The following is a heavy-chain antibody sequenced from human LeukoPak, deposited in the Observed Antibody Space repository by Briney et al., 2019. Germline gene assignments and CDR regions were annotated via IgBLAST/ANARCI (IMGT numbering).Heavy chain of an antibody. CDR1: GFTFSSYD. D-gene: IGHD4-17*01. Sequence: GGSLRLSCAASGFTFSSYDMHWVRQTTGKSLEWVSTISTAGDTKYPGSVKGRFTISRENAKNSLYLQMNSLRAGDTAVYYCARAYGDYFDYWGQGTLVTVSS. V-gene: IGHV3-13*04. CDR2: ISTAGDT. J-gene: IGHJ4*02. CDR3: ARAYGDYFDY.